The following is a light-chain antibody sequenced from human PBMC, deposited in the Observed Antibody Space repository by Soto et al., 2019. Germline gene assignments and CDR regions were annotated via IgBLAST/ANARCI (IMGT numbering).Light chain of an antibody. J-gene: IGLJ2*01. CDR1: SSDVGGYNY. V-gene: IGLV2-14*01. Sequence: QSALTQPASVSGSPGEPITSSCTGTSSDVGGYNYVSWYQQYPGKAPKVIIYDVSSRPSAVSNRFSGSKSGNTASLTISWLQAEDEADYYCRSFTSSSTVLFGGGTQLTVL. CDR2: DVS. CDR3: RSFTSSSTVL.